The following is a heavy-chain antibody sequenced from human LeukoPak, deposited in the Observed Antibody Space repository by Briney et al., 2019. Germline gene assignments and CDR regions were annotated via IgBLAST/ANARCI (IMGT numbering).Heavy chain of an antibody. CDR3: ARSYDSSGYTPEFAFDI. V-gene: IGHV3-53*01. CDR2: IYSGGST. Sequence: GGSLRLSCAASGFTVSSNYMSGVRQAPGKGLEWVSVIYSGGSTYYADSVKGRFTISRDNSKNTLYLQMNSLRAEDTAVYYCARSYDSSGYTPEFAFDIWGQGTMVTVSS. D-gene: IGHD3-22*01. J-gene: IGHJ3*02. CDR1: GFTVSSNY.